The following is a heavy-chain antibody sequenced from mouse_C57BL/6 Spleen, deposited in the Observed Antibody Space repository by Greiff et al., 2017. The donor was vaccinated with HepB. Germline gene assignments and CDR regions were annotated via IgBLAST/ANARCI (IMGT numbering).Heavy chain of an antibody. CDR2: IYPGDGDT. Sequence: VQLQQSGAELVKPGASVKISCKASGYAFSSYWMNWVKQRPGKGLEWIGQIYPGDGDTNYNGKFKGKATLTADKSSSTAYMQLSSLTSEDSAVYFCARGGIYPLNAMDYWGQGTSVTVSS. V-gene: IGHV1-80*01. CDR3: ARGGIYPLNAMDY. J-gene: IGHJ4*01. CDR1: GYAFSSYW.